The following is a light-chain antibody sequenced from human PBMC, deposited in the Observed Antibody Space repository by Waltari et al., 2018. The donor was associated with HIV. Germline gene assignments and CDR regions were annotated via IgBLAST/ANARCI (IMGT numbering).Light chain of an antibody. CDR2: ATS. CDR3: QQYAVSPRT. Sequence: EIVLPQSPGSLSLSPGEGATLSCRASQSVDTSYLTWYQQRPGQAPRLLIYATSSRATGIPDRFSGSGSGTDFTLTISGLEPEDFAVYYCQQYAVSPRTFGPGTKV. V-gene: IGKV3-20*01. J-gene: IGKJ1*01. CDR1: QSVDTSY.